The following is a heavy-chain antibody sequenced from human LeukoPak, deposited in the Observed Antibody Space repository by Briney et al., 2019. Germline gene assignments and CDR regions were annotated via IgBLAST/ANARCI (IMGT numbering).Heavy chain of an antibody. D-gene: IGHD2-2*02. Sequence: SVNVSCKASRGTFSSYAISWVRQAPGQGLEWMGGIIPIFGTANYAQKFQGRVTVTADESTSTAYMELSSLRSEDTAVYYCARGALIVVVPAAIPYYYGMDVWGQGTTVTVSS. CDR2: IIPIFGTA. V-gene: IGHV1-69*13. CDR3: ARGALIVVVPAAIPYYYGMDV. CDR1: RGTFSSYA. J-gene: IGHJ6*02.